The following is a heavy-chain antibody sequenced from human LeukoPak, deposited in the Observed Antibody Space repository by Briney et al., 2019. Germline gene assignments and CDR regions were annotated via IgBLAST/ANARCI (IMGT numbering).Heavy chain of an antibody. CDR3: AKIYGEVDGSIDY. V-gene: IGHV3-30*02. CDR1: GFTFSSYG. D-gene: IGHD4-17*01. Sequence: PGGSLRLSCAASGFTFSSYGMHWVRQAPGKGLEWVAFIRYDGSNKYYADSVKGRFTISRDNSRNTLYLQMNSLRAEDTAVYYCAKIYGEVDGSIDYWGQGTLVTVSS. J-gene: IGHJ4*02. CDR2: IRYDGSNK.